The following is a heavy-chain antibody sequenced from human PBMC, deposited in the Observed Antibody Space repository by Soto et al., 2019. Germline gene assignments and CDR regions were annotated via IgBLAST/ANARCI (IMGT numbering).Heavy chain of an antibody. CDR1: GYTFTGYY. CDR2: INPNSGGT. D-gene: IGHD5-12*01. V-gene: IGHV1-2*02. J-gene: IGHJ4*02. Sequence: ASVKVSCKASGYTFTGYYMHWVRQAPGQGLEWMGWINPNSGGTNYAQKFQGRVTMTRDTSISTAYMELSRLRSDDTAVYYCARVGGRGYSGYARVYHYFDYWGQGTLVTVS. CDR3: ARVGGRGYSGYARVYHYFDY.